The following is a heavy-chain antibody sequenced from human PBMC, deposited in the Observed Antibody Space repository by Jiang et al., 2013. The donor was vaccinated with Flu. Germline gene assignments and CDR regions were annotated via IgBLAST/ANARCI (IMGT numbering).Heavy chain of an antibody. Sequence: SGYTFISYCMHWVRQAPGQRLEWMGWINAGNGNTKYSQKFQGRVTITRDTSASTAYMELSSLRSEDTAVYYCARSLVGATRWFDPWGQGTLVTVSS. CDR1: GYTFISYC. J-gene: IGHJ5*02. CDR3: ARSLVGATRWFDP. D-gene: IGHD1-26*01. CDR2: INAGNGNT. V-gene: IGHV1-3*01.